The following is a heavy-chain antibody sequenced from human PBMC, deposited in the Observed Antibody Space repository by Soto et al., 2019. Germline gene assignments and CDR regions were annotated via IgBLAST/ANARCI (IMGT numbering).Heavy chain of an antibody. CDR1: GFTFSSYA. CDR3: ARDLLGTVDSGEHYGMDV. CDR2: ISYDGSNK. D-gene: IGHD2-15*01. Sequence: QVQLVESGGGVVQPGRSLRLSCAASGFTFSSYAMHWVRQAPGKGLEWVAVISYDGSNKYYADSVKGRFTISRDNSKNTLYLQMNSLRAEDTAVYYCARDLLGTVDSGEHYGMDVWGQGTTVTVSS. J-gene: IGHJ6*02. V-gene: IGHV3-30-3*01.